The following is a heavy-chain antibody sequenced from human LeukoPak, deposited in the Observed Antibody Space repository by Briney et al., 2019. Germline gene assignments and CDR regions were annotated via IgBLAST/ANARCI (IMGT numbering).Heavy chain of an antibody. V-gene: IGHV1-18*01. CDR1: GYTFTSYG. CDR3: ARSGSRLLWFGETMGYCDY. J-gene: IGHJ4*02. CDR2: ISAYNGNT. D-gene: IGHD3-10*01. Sequence: ASVTVSCKASGYTFTSYGISWVRQAPGQGLEWMGWISAYNGNTNYAQKLQGRVTMTTDTSTSTAYMEVRSLRSDDTAVYYCARSGSRLLWFGETMGYCDYWGQGTLVTVSS.